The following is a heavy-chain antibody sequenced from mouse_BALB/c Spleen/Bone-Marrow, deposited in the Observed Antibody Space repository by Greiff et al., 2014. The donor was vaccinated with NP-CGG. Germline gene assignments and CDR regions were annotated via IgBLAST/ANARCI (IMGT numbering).Heavy chain of an antibody. D-gene: IGHD2-2*01. CDR2: IRLKSNNYAT. V-gene: IGHV6-6*02. CDR1: GFTFSNYW. Sequence: DVMLVESGGGLGQPGGSMKLSCVASGFTFSNYWMNWVRQSPGKGLEWVAEIRLKSNNYATHYAESVKGRFTISRDDSKSSVYLQMNNLRAEDTGIYYFTRRGYDGFAYWGQGTLVLVPA. CDR3: TRRGYDGFAY. J-gene: IGHJ3*01.